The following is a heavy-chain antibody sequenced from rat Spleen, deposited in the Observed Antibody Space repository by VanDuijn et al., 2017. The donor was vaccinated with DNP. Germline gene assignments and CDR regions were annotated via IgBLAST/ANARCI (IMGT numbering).Heavy chain of an antibody. CDR3: TRGSSHSDFDY. CDR2: MRYDGDT. CDR1: GFSLTDYS. D-gene: IGHD1-2*01. Sequence: QVQLKESGPGLVQPSQTLSLTCTVSGFSLTDYSVHWVRQPPGKGLEWMGRMRYDGDTYYNSALKSRLSISRDTSKSQVFLKLNILQTEDTAIYYCTRGSSHSDFDYWGQGVMVTVSS. V-gene: IGHV2S30*01. J-gene: IGHJ2*01.